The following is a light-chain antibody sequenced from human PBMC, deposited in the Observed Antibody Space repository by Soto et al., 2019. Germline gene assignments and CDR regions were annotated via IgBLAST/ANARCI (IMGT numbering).Light chain of an antibody. CDR3: QQYSNWPPVT. CDR2: GVS. J-gene: IGKJ4*01. V-gene: IGKV3-15*01. CDR1: QSVRSTY. Sequence: EIVMTQSPVTLSVSPGERATLSCRASQSVRSTYLAWYQQKPGQAPRLLIFGVSNRAAGIPARFSGSGSGTEFTLTISSLQSEDFAVYYCQQYSNWPPVTFGGGTK.